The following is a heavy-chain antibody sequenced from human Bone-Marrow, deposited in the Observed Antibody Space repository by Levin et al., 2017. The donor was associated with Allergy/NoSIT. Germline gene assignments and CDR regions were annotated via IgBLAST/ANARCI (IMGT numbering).Heavy chain of an antibody. J-gene: IGHJ6*02. CDR1: GGSISSYY. CDR2: IYHTGDT. V-gene: IGHV4-59*01. CDR3: ARDRVIVGTTNYYYGMDV. Sequence: NPSETLSLTCTVSGGSISSYYWSWIRQPPGKGLEWIGYIYHTGDTKYSPSLKSRVTISVDTSKNQFSLKLSSVTAADTAVYYCARDRVIVGTTNYYYGMDVWGQGTTVTVSS. D-gene: IGHD1-26*01.